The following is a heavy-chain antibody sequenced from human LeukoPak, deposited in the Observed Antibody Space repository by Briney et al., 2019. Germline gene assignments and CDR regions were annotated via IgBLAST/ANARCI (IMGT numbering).Heavy chain of an antibody. J-gene: IGHJ4*02. Sequence: GGSLRLSCAASGLTFSGYEMNWVRQAPGKGLEWVSCISNNGGTISYADSVKGRFTISRDNAKNSLFLQMNSLRAEDTAVYYCARDAYTYGMVFDYWGQGTLVTVSS. CDR2: ISNNGGTI. CDR3: ARDAYTYGMVFDY. V-gene: IGHV3-48*03. D-gene: IGHD5-18*01. CDR1: GLTFSGYE.